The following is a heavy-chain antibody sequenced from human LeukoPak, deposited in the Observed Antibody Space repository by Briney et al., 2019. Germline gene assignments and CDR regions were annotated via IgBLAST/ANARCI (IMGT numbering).Heavy chain of an antibody. CDR2: INHSGST. CDR1: GGSISSYY. D-gene: IGHD3-3*01. CDR3: ARGGLGNYDFWSGWNYYYYGMDV. V-gene: IGHV4-34*01. J-gene: IGHJ6*02. Sequence: SETLSLTCTVSGGSISSYYWSWIRQPPGKGLEWIGEINHSGSTNYNPSLKSRVTISVDTSKNQFSLKLSSVTAADTAVYYCARGGLGNYDFWSGWNYYYYGMDVWGQGTTVTVSS.